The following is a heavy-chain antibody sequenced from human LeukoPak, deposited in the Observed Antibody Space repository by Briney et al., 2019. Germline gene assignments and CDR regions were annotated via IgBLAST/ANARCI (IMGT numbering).Heavy chain of an antibody. CDR3: AYRRGGRDWNEGFYDY. CDR1: GFSLTTSGVG. D-gene: IGHD1-1*01. V-gene: IGHV2-5*02. CDR2: IYWDDDK. J-gene: IGHJ4*02. Sequence: SGPTLVNPTQTLTLTCTFSGFSLTTSGVGVGWLRQPPGKALEWLALIYWDDDKRYSPFLKSRLIVAKDTSKNQVVLTLTNMDSVDAATYFCAYRRGGRDWNEGFYDYWGQGTPVTVSS.